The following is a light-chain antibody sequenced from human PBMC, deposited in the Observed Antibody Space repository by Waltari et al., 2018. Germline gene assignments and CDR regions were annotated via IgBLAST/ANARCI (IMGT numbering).Light chain of an antibody. Sequence: QSVLTQTPSVSEAPRQRVTISCSGSRSNIGNNAVNWYQQVPGKAPKLLVFADDLRPSAVSDRFSGSKSGTSASLAISGLRSEDEGVYFCAAWDDSLKGVLFGGGTKLTVL. CDR3: AAWDDSLKGVL. CDR2: ADD. V-gene: IGLV1-36*01. J-gene: IGLJ2*01. CDR1: RSNIGNNA.